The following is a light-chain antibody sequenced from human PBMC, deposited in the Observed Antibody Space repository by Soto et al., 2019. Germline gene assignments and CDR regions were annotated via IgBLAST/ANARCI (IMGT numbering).Light chain of an antibody. V-gene: IGLV2-23*02. Sequence: QSALTQPASVSGSPGQSITVSCTGTSSDVGSYNLVSWYQQHPGKAPKLMIYEVSERPSGVSYRFSGSKSGNTASLTISGLQAEDEADYYCCSYASINTLFVFGTGTKVTVL. CDR1: SSDVGSYNL. CDR3: CSYASINTLFV. CDR2: EVS. J-gene: IGLJ1*01.